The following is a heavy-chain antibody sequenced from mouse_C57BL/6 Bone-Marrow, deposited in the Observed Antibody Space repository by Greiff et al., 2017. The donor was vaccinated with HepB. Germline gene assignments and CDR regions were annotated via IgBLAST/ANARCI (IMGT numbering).Heavy chain of an antibody. Sequence: EVKLMESGGDLVKPGGSLKLSCAASGFTFSSYGMSWVRQTPDKRLEWVATISSGGSYTYYPDSVKGRFTISRDNAKNTLYLQMISLKSEDTAMYYCARLGVSNFSYAMDYWGQGTSVTVSS. CDR1: GFTFSSYG. J-gene: IGHJ4*01. CDR2: ISSGGSYT. D-gene: IGHD2-5*01. CDR3: ARLGVSNFSYAMDY. V-gene: IGHV5-6*01.